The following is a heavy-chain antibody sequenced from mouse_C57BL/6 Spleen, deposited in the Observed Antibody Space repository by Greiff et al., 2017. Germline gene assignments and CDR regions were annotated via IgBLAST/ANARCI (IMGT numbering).Heavy chain of an antibody. V-gene: IGHV1-15*01. CDR3: TREGTGAWFAY. CDR1: GYTFTDYE. J-gene: IGHJ3*01. Sequence: QVQLQQSGAELVRPGASVTLSCKASGYTFTDYEMHWVKQTPVHGLEWIGAIDPETGGTAYNQKFKGKAILTADKSSSTAYMELRSLTSEDSAVYCCTREGTGAWFAYWGQGTLVTVSA. CDR2: IDPETGGT.